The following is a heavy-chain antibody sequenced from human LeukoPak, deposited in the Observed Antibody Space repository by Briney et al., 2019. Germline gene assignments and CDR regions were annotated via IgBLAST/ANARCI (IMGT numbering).Heavy chain of an antibody. CDR1: GFSFGRHA. J-gene: IGHJ3*02. V-gene: IGHV3-23*01. CDR3: TRAVGGGRDAYDI. D-gene: IGHD3-16*01. Sequence: GESLTLSCVGSGFSFGRHAMNWVRQVPGKGLEWVSSIFDSGAPSYYAASVEGRFTISRDISKNTLYFQMESLRAEDTAIYYCTRAVGGGRDAYDIWGQGTTVTVSS. CDR2: IFDSGAPS.